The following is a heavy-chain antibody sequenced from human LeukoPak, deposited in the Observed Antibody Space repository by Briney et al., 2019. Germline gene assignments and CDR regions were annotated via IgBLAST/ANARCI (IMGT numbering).Heavy chain of an antibody. CDR3: AKASGHIVVVPAFDY. V-gene: IGHV3-9*03. Sequence: GRSLRLSCAASGFTFDDYAMHWVRQAPGKGLEWVSGISWNSGSIGYADSVKGRFTISRDNAKNSLYLQMNSLRAEDMALYYCAKASGHIVVVPAFDYWGQATLVTVSS. D-gene: IGHD2-2*01. CDR2: ISWNSGSI. J-gene: IGHJ4*02. CDR1: GFTFDDYA.